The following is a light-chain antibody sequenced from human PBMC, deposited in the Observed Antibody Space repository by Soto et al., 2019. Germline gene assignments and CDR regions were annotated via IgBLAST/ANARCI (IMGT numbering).Light chain of an antibody. CDR1: QSVTSSS. V-gene: IGKV3-20*01. CDR2: GAS. CDR3: QQYGSSPLYT. Sequence: EIVLTQSPGTLSLSPGERATLSCRASQSVTSSSLAWYQQKPGQAPRLLIYGASSRATGIPDRFSGSGSVTDFTLNISRLEPEDFAVYYCQQYGSSPLYTFGQGTKLEIK. J-gene: IGKJ2*01.